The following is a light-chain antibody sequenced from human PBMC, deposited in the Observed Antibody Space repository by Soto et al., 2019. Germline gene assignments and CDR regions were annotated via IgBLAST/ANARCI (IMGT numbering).Light chain of an antibody. CDR1: QSISFW. J-gene: IGKJ2*03. CDR3: QQYNSFAPYS. Sequence: DIQMTQSPSTLSASVGDRVTITCRSSQSISFWLAWYQQKPGKAPKLLIYDASTLYSGVPSRFSGSRSGTDFTLTISSLQPEDFASYYCQQYNSFAPYSFGQGTKLEI. V-gene: IGKV1-5*01. CDR2: DAS.